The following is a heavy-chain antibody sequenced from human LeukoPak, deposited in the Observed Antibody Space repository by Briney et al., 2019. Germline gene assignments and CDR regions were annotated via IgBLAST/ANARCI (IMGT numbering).Heavy chain of an antibody. J-gene: IGHJ4*02. Sequence: GGSLRLSCAASGFTFSSYAMSWVRQAPGKGLEWVSGISGSGDNTYYADSVKGRFTISRDNSKNALYVQVNSLGTEDTAAYYCAKGSYYDSSGSFYFDYWGQGTLVTVSS. CDR2: ISGSGDNT. D-gene: IGHD3-22*01. V-gene: IGHV3-23*01. CDR3: AKGSYYDSSGSFYFDY. CDR1: GFTFSSYA.